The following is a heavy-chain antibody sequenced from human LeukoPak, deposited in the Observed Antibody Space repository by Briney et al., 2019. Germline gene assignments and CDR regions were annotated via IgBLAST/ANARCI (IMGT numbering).Heavy chain of an antibody. Sequence: GGSLRLSCAASGFTFSIYGMGWVRQAPGKGLEWVSGISNSGDSTYYADSVKGRFTISRDNSKNTLYLQMNSLTPEDTAFYYCAKGFCTSSCLLLDNWGQGTLVTVSS. CDR1: GFTFSIYG. D-gene: IGHD2-2*01. J-gene: IGHJ4*02. CDR2: ISNSGDST. V-gene: IGHV3-23*01. CDR3: AKGFCTSSCLLLDN.